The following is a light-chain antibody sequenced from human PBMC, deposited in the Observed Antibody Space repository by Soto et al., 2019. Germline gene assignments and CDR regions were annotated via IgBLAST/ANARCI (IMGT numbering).Light chain of an antibody. V-gene: IGLV2-11*01. J-gene: IGLJ1*01. CDR3: CSYAGNFVKV. CDR2: DVN. CDR1: SSDVGGYNY. Sequence: QSALTQPRSVSGSPGQSVTISCTGTSSDVGGYNYVSWYQQYPDKAPKLIISDVNKRPSGVPDRFSGSKSGNTASLTISGLQAEDEADYYCCSYAGNFVKVFGTGTKVTVL.